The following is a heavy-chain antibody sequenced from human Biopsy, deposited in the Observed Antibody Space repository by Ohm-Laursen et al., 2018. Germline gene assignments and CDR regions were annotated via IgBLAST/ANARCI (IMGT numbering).Heavy chain of an antibody. CDR3: ARTPILIVSAGLVYRHRRHLQGMDV. J-gene: IGHJ6*02. CDR2: FDWDDYK. Sequence: TQTLTLTCSFSGFSLSARGMCVSWIRQAPGKALEWLARFDWDDYKDYSASLQNKLSISKDTSNDQVVPTVNNVDTADTATYYCARTPILIVSAGLVYRHRRHLQGMDVWGQGIAVTVS. CDR1: GFSLSARGMC. D-gene: IGHD6-13*01. V-gene: IGHV2-70*11.